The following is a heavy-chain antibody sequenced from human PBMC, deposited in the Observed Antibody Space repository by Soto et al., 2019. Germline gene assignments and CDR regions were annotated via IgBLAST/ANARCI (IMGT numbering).Heavy chain of an antibody. V-gene: IGHV3-23*05. CDR2: IANNI. Sequence: PGGSLRLSCAASGFTISNFPMSWVRQAPGEGLQWVSTIANNIYYSDSVKGRFTISRDNSKNTLYLQMNSLRAEDTAVYFCAKRSSASSREYYFDWWGQGTLVTVSS. J-gene: IGHJ4*02. D-gene: IGHD3-10*01. CDR1: GFTISNFP. CDR3: AKRSSASSREYYFDW.